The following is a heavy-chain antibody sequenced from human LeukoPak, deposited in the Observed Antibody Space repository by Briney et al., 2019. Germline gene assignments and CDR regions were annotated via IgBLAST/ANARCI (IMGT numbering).Heavy chain of an antibody. D-gene: IGHD1-26*01. J-gene: IGHJ4*02. CDR2: IIPIFGTA. CDR1: GGTFSSYA. CDR3: ARGVSGGYGTIFDY. V-gene: IGHV1-69*13. Sequence: EASVKVSCKASGGTFSSYAISWVRQAPGQGLEWMGGIIPIFGTANYAQKFQGRVTITADESTSTAYMELSSLRSEDTAVYYCARGVSGGYGTIFDYWGQGTLVTVSS.